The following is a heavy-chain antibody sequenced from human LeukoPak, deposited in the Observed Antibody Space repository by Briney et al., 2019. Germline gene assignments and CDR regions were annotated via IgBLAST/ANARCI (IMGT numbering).Heavy chain of an antibody. J-gene: IGHJ4*02. D-gene: IGHD3-22*01. Sequence: PGGSLRLSCAASGFTFSSYSMNWVRQAPGKGLEWVSSISSSSSYIYYADSVKGRFTISRDNSKNSLYLQMNSLRAEDTAVYYCARDYVDYYDSSGYCFDYWGQGTLVTVSS. V-gene: IGHV3-21*01. CDR1: GFTFSSYS. CDR3: ARDYVDYYDSSGYCFDY. CDR2: ISSSSSYI.